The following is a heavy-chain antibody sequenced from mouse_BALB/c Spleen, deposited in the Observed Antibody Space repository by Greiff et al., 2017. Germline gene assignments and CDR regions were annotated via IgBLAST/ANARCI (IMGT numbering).Heavy chain of an antibody. V-gene: IGHV1-87*01. Sequence: VKLQESGAELARPGASVKLSCKASGYTFTSYWMQWVKQRPGQGLEWIGAIYPGDGDTRYTQKFKGKATLTADKSSSTAYMQLSSLASEDSAVYYCARGPSSYGDYWGQGTTLTVSS. CDR2: IYPGDGDT. D-gene: IGHD1-1*01. CDR3: ARGPSSYGDY. J-gene: IGHJ2*01. CDR1: GYTFTSYW.